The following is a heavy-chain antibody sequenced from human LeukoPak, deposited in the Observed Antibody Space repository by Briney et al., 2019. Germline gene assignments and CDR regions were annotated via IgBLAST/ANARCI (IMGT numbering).Heavy chain of an antibody. Sequence: GGSLRLSCAASGFTFSTYSMNWIRQAPGKGLEWVGFIRSKAYDGTTEYAASVKGRFSISRDDSKSIAYLQMNSLKTEDTAVYYCSRDYWGYSYGYSNYWGQGTLVTVSS. CDR3: SRDYWGYSYGYSNY. D-gene: IGHD5-18*01. CDR2: IRSKAYDGTT. CDR1: GFTFSTYS. J-gene: IGHJ4*02. V-gene: IGHV3-49*03.